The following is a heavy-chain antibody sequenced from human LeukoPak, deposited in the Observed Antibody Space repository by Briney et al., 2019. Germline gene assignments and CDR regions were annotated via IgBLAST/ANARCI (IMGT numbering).Heavy chain of an antibody. D-gene: IGHD6-19*01. CDR1: GGSFSDNY. CDR3: ARDSKQWLPTEWYFDL. CDR2: SSHSGST. V-gene: IGHV4-34*01. J-gene: IGHJ2*01. Sequence: SETLSLTCAVYGGSFSDNYWSWIRQTPGKGLEWIGESSHSGSTNYNPSLKSRVTISVDTSKNQFSLKLSSVTAADTAVYYCARDSKQWLPTEWYFDLWGRGTLVTVSS.